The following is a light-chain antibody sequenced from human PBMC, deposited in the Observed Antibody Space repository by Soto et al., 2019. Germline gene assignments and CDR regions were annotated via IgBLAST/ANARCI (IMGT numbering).Light chain of an antibody. Sequence: EIVMTQSPATLSVSPGERATLSCRASQSVSSNLAWYQQKPGQAPRRLIYGASTRATGIPARFSGSGSGTEFTLTISRLQSEDFAVYYCQQYNNWSGTFGQGTKVEIK. J-gene: IGKJ1*01. CDR1: QSVSSN. CDR2: GAS. V-gene: IGKV3-15*01. CDR3: QQYNNWSGT.